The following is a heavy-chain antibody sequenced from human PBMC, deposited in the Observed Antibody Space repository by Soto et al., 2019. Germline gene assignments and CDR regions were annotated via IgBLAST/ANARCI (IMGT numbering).Heavy chain of an antibody. D-gene: IGHD2-21*02. CDR1: GFTFSSYG. CDR2: IWYDGSNK. Sequence: GGSLRLSCAASGFTFSSYGMHWVRQAPGKGLEWVAVIWYDGSNKYYADSVKGRFTISRDNSKNTLYLQMNSLRAEDTAVYYCARERGGGDCYSRIPCYYYGMDVWGQGTTVTVSS. V-gene: IGHV3-33*01. J-gene: IGHJ6*02. CDR3: ARERGGGDCYSRIPCYYYGMDV.